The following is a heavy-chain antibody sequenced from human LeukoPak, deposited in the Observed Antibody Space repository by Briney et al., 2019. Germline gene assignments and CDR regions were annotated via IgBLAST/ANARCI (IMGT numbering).Heavy chain of an antibody. Sequence: ASGKVSCKASGYTFTGYYMHWVRQAPGQGLEWMGWINPNSGGTNYAQKFQGRVTMTRDTPISTAYMELSRLRSDDTAVYYCATDHLKQWLRKEDYYYGMDVWGQGTTVTVSS. D-gene: IGHD6-19*01. V-gene: IGHV1-2*02. CDR2: INPNSGGT. CDR1: GYTFTGYY. J-gene: IGHJ6*02. CDR3: ATDHLKQWLRKEDYYYGMDV.